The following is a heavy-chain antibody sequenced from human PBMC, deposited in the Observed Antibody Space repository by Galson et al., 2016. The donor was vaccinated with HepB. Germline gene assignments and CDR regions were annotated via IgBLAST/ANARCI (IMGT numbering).Heavy chain of an antibody. Sequence: SLRLSCAGSGFTFGDYAMSWIRQAPGKGLEWVGVITSKGYGGTTEYAASVKGRFTISREESKSIAYLQMNSLKTDDTAVYYCARQWFGEFTFDPWGPGTLVTVSS. J-gene: IGHJ5*02. CDR1: GFTFGDYA. CDR3: ARQWFGEFTFDP. D-gene: IGHD3-10*01. V-gene: IGHV3-49*03. CDR2: ITSKGYGGTT.